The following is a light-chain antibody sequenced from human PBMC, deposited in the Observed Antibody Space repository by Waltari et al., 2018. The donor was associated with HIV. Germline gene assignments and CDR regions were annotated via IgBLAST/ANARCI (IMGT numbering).Light chain of an antibody. V-gene: IGLV2-23*02. J-gene: IGLJ2*01. CDR2: EVN. CDR3: CSYAGSNTVI. Sequence: SALTQPASVLGSPGHSTTTSSTATSGDVGTFILVSCYQHHPGKVPKLMIYEVNKRPSGVSNRFSGSKSGNTASLTISGLQAEDEVDYYCCSYAGSNTVIFGGGTKVTVL. CDR1: SGDVGTFIL.